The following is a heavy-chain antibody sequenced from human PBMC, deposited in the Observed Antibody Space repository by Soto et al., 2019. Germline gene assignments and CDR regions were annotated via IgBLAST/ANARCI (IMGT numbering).Heavy chain of an antibody. D-gene: IGHD3-9*01. CDR2: ISAYNGNT. V-gene: IGHV1-18*01. Sequence: QVQLVQSGAEVKKPGASVKVSCKASGYTFTSYGISWVRQAPGQGLEWMGWISAYNGNTNYAQKLQGRVTMTTDTSTRTAYMELRSLRSDDTAVYYCARGAAVLRYFVWLSPHANWFDPWGQGTLVTVSS. CDR1: GYTFTSYG. CDR3: ARGAAVLRYFVWLSPHANWFDP. J-gene: IGHJ5*02.